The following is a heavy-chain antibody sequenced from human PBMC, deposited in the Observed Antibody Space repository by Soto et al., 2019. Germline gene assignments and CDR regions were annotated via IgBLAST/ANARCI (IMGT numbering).Heavy chain of an antibody. V-gene: IGHV3-33*01. Sequence: QVELAESGGGAVQPGMSLRLSCAASGFIFDSHGMHWVRQAPGKGLEWVAVIWNDGINKYYADSVKGRFTISRDNSNNTVFLHMSSLRPEDTALYYCARGGGYNFGSPKFDYWGQGAQVTVSS. CDR2: IWNDGINK. J-gene: IGHJ4*02. CDR1: GFIFDSHG. CDR3: ARGGGYNFGSPKFDY. D-gene: IGHD5-12*01.